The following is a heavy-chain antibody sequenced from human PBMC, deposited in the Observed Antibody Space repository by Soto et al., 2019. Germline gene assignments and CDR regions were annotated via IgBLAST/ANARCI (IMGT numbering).Heavy chain of an antibody. D-gene: IGHD2-8*02. CDR2: INMDGSST. J-gene: IGHJ4*02. Sequence: EVQLVESGGGLVQPGGSLRLSCAASGFTFSNDWMHWVRQAAGKGLVWVSSINMDGSSTNYADSVKGRFTISRDNAKNTLYLQMNSLRVDDTAIYFCARGPRGVYGNDYWGQGALVTVSS. V-gene: IGHV3-74*01. CDR3: ARGPRGVYGNDY. CDR1: GFTFSNDW.